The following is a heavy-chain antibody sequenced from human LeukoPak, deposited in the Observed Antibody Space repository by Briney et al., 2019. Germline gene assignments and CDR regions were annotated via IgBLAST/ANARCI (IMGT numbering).Heavy chain of an antibody. Sequence: NPSETLSLTCTVSGGSISSGDYYWSWIRQPPGKGLEWIGYIFYSGRTYYNPSLKSRLTISVDTSMNQFSLKLSSVTAADTAVYYCAREALLRTGFDYWGQGTLVTVSS. CDR1: GGSISSGDYY. CDR2: IFYSGRT. CDR3: AREALLRTGFDY. J-gene: IGHJ4*02. V-gene: IGHV4-30-4*08.